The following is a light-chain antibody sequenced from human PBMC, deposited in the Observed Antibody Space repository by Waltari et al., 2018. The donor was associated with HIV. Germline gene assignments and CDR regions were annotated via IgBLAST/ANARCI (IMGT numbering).Light chain of an antibody. J-gene: IGKJ2*01. CDR1: QSVDDH. CDR3: QQYNNWPPAYT. V-gene: IGKV3-15*01. CDR2: GAS. Sequence: EIVMTQSPATLSVSPGERAPLSCRASQSVDDHLAWYQHKPGQAPRLLIYGASTRATGIPARFSGSGSGTDFTLTINSLQSEDFAVYYCQQYNNWPPAYTFGQGTKLEIK.